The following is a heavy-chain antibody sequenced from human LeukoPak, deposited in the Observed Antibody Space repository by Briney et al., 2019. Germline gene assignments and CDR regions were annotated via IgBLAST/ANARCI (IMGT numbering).Heavy chain of an antibody. D-gene: IGHD1/OR15-1a*01. CDR2: IHYSRGT. Sequence: SETLSLTCTVSGGSICNINYYWGWIRQPPGKGLEWIGSIHYSRGTHYNPSLKSRVTISVDTSKNQFSPRLSSVSAADTALYYCARDRSNNPYYFYYMDVWGRGTTVTVSS. J-gene: IGHJ6*03. CDR3: ARDRSNNPYYFYYMDV. V-gene: IGHV4-39*07. CDR1: GGSICNINYY.